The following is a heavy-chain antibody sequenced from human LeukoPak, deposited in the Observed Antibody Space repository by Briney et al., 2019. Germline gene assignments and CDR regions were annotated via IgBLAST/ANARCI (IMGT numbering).Heavy chain of an antibody. D-gene: IGHD6-13*01. CDR1: GGSISSYY. V-gene: IGHV4-59*01. J-gene: IGHJ5*02. CDR3: AREQQLANWFDP. Sequence: SETLSLTCTVSGGSISSYYWSWIRQPPGKGLEWIGYIYYSGSTNYNPSLKSRVTISVDTSKNQFSLKLSSVTAADTAVYYCAREQQLANWFDPWGQGTLVTVSP. CDR2: IYYSGST.